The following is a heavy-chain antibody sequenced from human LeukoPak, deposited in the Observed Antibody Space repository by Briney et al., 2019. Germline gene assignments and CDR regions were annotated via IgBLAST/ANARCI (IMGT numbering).Heavy chain of an antibody. CDR1: RFTFSNYE. V-gene: IGHV3-48*03. D-gene: IGHD3-22*01. Sequence: PGGSLRLSCAASRFTFSNYEMNWVRQAPGKGLEWVSYISSTGSTIYYADSVKGRFTISRDNAKNSLYLQMNSLRAEDTALYYCARSRHSYDSSGFPHYWGQGTLVTVSS. J-gene: IGHJ4*02. CDR3: ARSRHSYDSSGFPHY. CDR2: ISSTGSTI.